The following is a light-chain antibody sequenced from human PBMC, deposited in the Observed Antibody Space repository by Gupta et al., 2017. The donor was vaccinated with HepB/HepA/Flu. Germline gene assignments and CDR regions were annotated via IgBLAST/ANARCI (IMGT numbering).Light chain of an antibody. CDR2: DVS. CDR1: SSDVGGYNY. CDR3: YSYAGSDSYV. V-gene: IGLV2-11*01. J-gene: IGLJ1*01. Sequence: QSALTQPRSVSGSPGQSVTTSCTGTSSDVGGYNYVSWYQQHSGKAPKLMIYDVSKRSAGVPGRFSGSKSGNTASLTISGLRAEEGGDYYGYSYAGSDSYVFGTGTKVTVL.